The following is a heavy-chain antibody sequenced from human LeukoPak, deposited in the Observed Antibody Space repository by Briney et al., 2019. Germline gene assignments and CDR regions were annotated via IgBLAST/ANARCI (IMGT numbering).Heavy chain of an antibody. J-gene: IGHJ4*02. Sequence: GASVKVSCKASGGTFSSYAISWVRQAPGQGLNGMGGIIPIFGTANYAQKLQGRVTMSTDTSTSTAYMELRSLRSDDTAVYYCASSRGIGYCSSTSCYRSVEAEGSLDYWGQGTLVTVSS. CDR3: ASSRGIGYCSSTSCYRSVEAEGSLDY. V-gene: IGHV1-69*05. CDR2: IIPIFGTA. CDR1: GGTFSSYA. D-gene: IGHD2-2*01.